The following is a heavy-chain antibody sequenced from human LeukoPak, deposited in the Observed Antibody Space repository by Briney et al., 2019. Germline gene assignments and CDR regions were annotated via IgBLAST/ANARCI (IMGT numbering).Heavy chain of an antibody. CDR3: ARGPASGAGSWPVFDY. CDR1: GFTPISNY. Sequence: PGGSLRLSCAASGFTPISNYMSWVRQAPGKGLEWVSVIYSGGSTYYTDSVKGRFTISRDNSKNTLYLQMNSLRAEDTAVYYCARGPASGAGSWPVFDYWGQGTLVTVSS. CDR2: IYSGGST. D-gene: IGHD6-13*01. J-gene: IGHJ4*02. V-gene: IGHV3-53*01.